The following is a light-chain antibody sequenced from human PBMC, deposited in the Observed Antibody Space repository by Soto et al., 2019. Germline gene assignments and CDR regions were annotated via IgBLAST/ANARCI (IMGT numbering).Light chain of an antibody. J-gene: IGLJ1*01. Sequence: QSALTQPRSVSGSPGQSVTISCTGTSSDVGGYNYVSWYQHHPGKAPKLMIYDVDKRPSAVPGRLSGSKSGNTASLTISGLQAEDEADYYCCSYAGSYPFVFGTGTKVTVL. CDR2: DVD. V-gene: IGLV2-11*01. CDR3: CSYAGSYPFV. CDR1: SSDVGGYNY.